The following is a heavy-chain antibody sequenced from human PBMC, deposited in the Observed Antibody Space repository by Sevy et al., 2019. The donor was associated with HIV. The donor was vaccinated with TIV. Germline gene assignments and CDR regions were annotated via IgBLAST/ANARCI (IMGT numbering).Heavy chain of an antibody. CDR2: VKQDMSEK. V-gene: IGHV3-7*01. J-gene: IGHJ4*02. Sequence: GGSLRLSCATSGFTFSSNWMTWVRQAPGKGLEWVANVKQDMSEKYYADSVKGRVTIPKDNAKNSLYLEMNSLRAEDTAVYYCARAQQITMLVVIGGLYFDFWGQGTLVTVSS. CDR1: GFTFSSNW. D-gene: IGHD3-22*01. CDR3: ARAQQITMLVVIGGLYFDF.